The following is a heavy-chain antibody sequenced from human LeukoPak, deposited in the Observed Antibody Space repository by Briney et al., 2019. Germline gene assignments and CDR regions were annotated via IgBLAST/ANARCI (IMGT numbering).Heavy chain of an antibody. V-gene: IGHV4-4*07. J-gene: IGHJ6*03. CDR3: ARVTEILGYCSSTSCKSRYYYYYYMDV. CDR1: GGSISSYY. D-gene: IGHD2-2*01. Sequence: SETLSLTCTVSGGSISSYYWSWIRQPAGKGLEWIGRIYTSGSTNYNPSLKSRVTTSVDTSKNQFSLKLSSVTAADTAVYYCARVTEILGYCSSTSCKSRYYYYYYMDVWARGPRSPSP. CDR2: IYTSGST.